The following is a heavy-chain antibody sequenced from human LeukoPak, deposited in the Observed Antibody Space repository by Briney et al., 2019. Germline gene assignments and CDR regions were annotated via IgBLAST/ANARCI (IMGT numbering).Heavy chain of an antibody. CDR3: ARDRSTVTTWLDY. J-gene: IGHJ4*02. CDR1: GFTFSSYW. Sequence: GGSLRLSCAASGFTFSSYWMSWVRQAPGKGLEWVSYITGSGTTIYYADSVKGRFTISRDNAKNSLHLQMNSLRAEDTAVYYCARDRSTVTTWLDYWGQGTLVTVSS. V-gene: IGHV3-48*03. D-gene: IGHD4-17*01. CDR2: ITGSGTTI.